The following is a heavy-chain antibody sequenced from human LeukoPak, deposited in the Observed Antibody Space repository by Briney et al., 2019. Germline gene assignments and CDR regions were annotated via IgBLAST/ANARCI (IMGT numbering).Heavy chain of an antibody. V-gene: IGHV3-74*01. Sequence: GGSLRLSCAASGFTFSSYWMHWVRQAPGKGLVWVSRINSDGSSTSYADSVKGRFTISRDNAKNTLYLQMNCLRAEDTAVYYCARDESRDGYNLGFDYWGQGTLVTVSS. D-gene: IGHD5-24*01. J-gene: IGHJ4*02. CDR2: INSDGSST. CDR3: ARDESRDGYNLGFDY. CDR1: GFTFSSYW.